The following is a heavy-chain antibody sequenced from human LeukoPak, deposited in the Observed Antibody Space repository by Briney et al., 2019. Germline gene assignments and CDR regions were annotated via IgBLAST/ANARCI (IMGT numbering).Heavy chain of an antibody. V-gene: IGHV3-30-3*01. D-gene: IGHD3-10*01. J-gene: IGHJ4*02. CDR2: ISYDGSNK. CDR3: AKGHYLLLWFGELLYHFDY. CDR1: GFTFSSYA. Sequence: PGGSLRLSCAASGFTFSSYAMHWVRQAPGKGLEWVAVISYDGSNKYYADSVKGRFTISRDNSKNTLYLQMNSLRAEDTAVYYCAKGHYLLLWFGELLYHFDYWGQGTLVTVSS.